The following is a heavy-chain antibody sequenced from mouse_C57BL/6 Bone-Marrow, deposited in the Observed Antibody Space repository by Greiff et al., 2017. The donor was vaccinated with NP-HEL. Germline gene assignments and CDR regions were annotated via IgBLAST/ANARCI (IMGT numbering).Heavy chain of an antibody. J-gene: IGHJ3*01. CDR2: ISYSGST. D-gene: IGHD1-1*01. CDR3: ARGFGSSSAWFAY. Sequence: VQLKESGPGMVKPSQSLSLTCTVTGYSITSGYDWHWIRHFPGNKLEWMGYISYSGSTNYNPSLKSRISITHDTSKNHFFLKLDSVTTEDTATYYCARGFGSSSAWFAYWGQGTLVTVS. CDR1: GYSITSGYD. V-gene: IGHV3-1*01.